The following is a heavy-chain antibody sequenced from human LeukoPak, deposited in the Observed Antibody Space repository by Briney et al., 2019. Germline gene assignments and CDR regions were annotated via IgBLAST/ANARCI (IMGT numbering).Heavy chain of an antibody. Sequence: SETLSLTCTVPGGSISSGGYYWSRIRQHPGKGLEWIGYIYYSGSTYYNPSLKSRVTISVDTSKNQFSLKLSSVTAADTAVYYCARDGAYSSSWYSYNWFDPWGQGTLVTVSS. CDR1: GGSISSGGYY. V-gene: IGHV4-31*03. CDR2: IYYSGST. D-gene: IGHD6-13*01. CDR3: ARDGAYSSSWYSYNWFDP. J-gene: IGHJ5*02.